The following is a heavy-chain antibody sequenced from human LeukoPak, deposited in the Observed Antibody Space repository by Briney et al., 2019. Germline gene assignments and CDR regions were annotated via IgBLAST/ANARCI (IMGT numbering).Heavy chain of an antibody. Sequence: SQTLSLTCTVSGGSISSGGYYWSWIRQHPGKGLEWIGYIYYSGSTYYNPSLKSRVTISVDTSKNQFSLKLSSVTAADTAVYYCARVIERYDLWSGYYFDDAFDIWGQGTMVTVSS. CDR1: GGSISSGGYY. CDR3: ARVIERYDLWSGYYFDDAFDI. J-gene: IGHJ3*02. D-gene: IGHD3-3*01. CDR2: IYYSGST. V-gene: IGHV4-31*03.